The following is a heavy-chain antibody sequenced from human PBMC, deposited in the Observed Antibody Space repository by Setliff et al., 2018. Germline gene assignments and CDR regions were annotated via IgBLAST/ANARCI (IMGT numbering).Heavy chain of an antibody. CDR2: IHYSGST. V-gene: IGHV4-59*01. D-gene: IGHD2-15*01. J-gene: IGHJ4*02. CDR3: ARTRYGLGGRPY. Sequence: PSETLSLTCTVSGDSISGDYWSWIRQPPGKGLEWIGFIHYSGSTNYNPSLKSRVTISLDTPKNQFSLRLSSVTAADTAVCYCARTRYGLGGRPYWGQGTLVTVSS. CDR1: GDSISGDY.